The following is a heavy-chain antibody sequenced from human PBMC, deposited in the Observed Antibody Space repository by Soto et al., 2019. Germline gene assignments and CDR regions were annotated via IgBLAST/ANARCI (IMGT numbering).Heavy chain of an antibody. CDR2: IIPIFGKP. J-gene: IGHJ6*02. V-gene: IGHV1-69*01. Sequence: QVQLVQSGAEVKKPGSSVKVSCKAPGGTFSSYAINWVRQAPGHGLEWMGGIIPIFGKPNYAQRFQGRVTITADESTSTAHMELSSLRSEDTAVYYCARNNLQRGYYYHGMDVWGQGTTVTVSS. CDR1: GGTFSSYA. CDR3: ARNNLQRGYYYHGMDV. D-gene: IGHD1-1*01.